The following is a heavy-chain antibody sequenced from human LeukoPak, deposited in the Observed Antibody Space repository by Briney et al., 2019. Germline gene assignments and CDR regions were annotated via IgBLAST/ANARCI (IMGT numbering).Heavy chain of an antibody. CDR1: GGSISSYY. V-gene: IGHV4-4*07. D-gene: IGHD5-12*01. CDR2: IYTSGST. CDR3: ARDGGGYSGYHNYYYYMDV. J-gene: IGHJ6*03. Sequence: SETLSLTCTVSGGSISSYYWSWIRQPAGKGLEWIGRIYTSGSTNYNPSLKSRVTMSVDTSKNQFSLKLRSVTAADTDVYYCARDGGGYSGYHNYYYYMDVWGKGTTVTVSS.